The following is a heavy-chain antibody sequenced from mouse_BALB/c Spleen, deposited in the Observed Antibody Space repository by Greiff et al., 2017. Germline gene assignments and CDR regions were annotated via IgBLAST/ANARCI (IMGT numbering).Heavy chain of an antibody. D-gene: IGHD1-2*01. V-gene: IGHV5-6-5*01. Sequence: DVQLVESGGGLVKPGGSLKLSCAASGFTFSSYAMSWVRQTPEKRLEWVASISSGGSTYYPDSVKGRFTISRDNARNILYLQMSSLRSEDTAMYYCARRTTATTWFAYWGQGTLVTVSA. J-gene: IGHJ3*01. CDR2: ISSGGST. CDR1: GFTFSSYA. CDR3: ARRTTATTWFAY.